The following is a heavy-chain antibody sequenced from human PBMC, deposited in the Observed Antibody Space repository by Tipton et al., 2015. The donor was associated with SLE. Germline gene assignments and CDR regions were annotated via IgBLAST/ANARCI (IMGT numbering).Heavy chain of an antibody. D-gene: IGHD1-1*01. CDR2: IYQTGNT. J-gene: IGHJ2*01. V-gene: IGHV4-38-2*01. CDR3: AAPSEATTGTGGYFDL. CDR1: DYSISSGHY. Sequence: TLSLTCAVSDYSISSGHYWGWIRQPPGKGLEWIASIYQTGNTYYNPSLKRRVTISVDTSKNHFSLKLSSVTAADTAVYYCAAPSEATTGTGGYFDLWGRGTLVTVSS.